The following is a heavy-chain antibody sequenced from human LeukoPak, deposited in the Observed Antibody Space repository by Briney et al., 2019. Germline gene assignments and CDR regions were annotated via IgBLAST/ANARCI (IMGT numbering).Heavy chain of an antibody. Sequence: ASVKVSCKASGGTFSSYAISWVRQAPGRGLEWMGGIIPIFGTANYAQKFQGRVTITADESTSTAYMELSSLRSEDTAVYYCARGELRWSPIDYWGQGTLVTVSS. CDR2: IIPIFGTA. CDR1: GGTFSSYA. D-gene: IGHD4-23*01. V-gene: IGHV1-69*13. CDR3: ARGELRWSPIDY. J-gene: IGHJ4*02.